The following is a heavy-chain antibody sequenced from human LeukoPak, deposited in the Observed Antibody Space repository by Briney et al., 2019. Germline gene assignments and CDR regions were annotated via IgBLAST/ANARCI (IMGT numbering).Heavy chain of an antibody. CDR3: ARGHSSGLFDY. CDR2: INHSGST. CDR1: GGSFSGYY. J-gene: IGHJ4*02. D-gene: IGHD6-19*01. V-gene: IGHV4-34*01. Sequence: SETLSLTXAVYGGSFSGYYWSWIRQPPGKGLEWIGEINHSGSTNYNPSLKSRVTISVDTSKNQCSLKLSSVTAADTAVYYCARGHSSGLFDYWGQGTLVTVSS.